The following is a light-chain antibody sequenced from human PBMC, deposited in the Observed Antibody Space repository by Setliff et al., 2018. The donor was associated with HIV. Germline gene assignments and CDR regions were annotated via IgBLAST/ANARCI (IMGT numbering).Light chain of an antibody. J-gene: IGLJ1*01. Sequence: QSVLTQPRSVSGSPGQSVTISCTGTSSDIGTYNYVSWYQQHPGKAPKPMIYDVTKRPSGVPDRFSGSKSGNTASLTISGLHTDDEADYYCCSYGGNSVSYVFGTGTRSPS. V-gene: IGLV2-11*01. CDR3: CSYGGNSVSYV. CDR1: SSDIGTYNY. CDR2: DVT.